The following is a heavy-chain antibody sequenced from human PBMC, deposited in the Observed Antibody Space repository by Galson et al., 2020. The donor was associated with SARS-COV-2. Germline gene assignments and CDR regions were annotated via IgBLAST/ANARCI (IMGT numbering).Heavy chain of an antibody. CDR2: ISYDGSNK. CDR1: GFTFSSYG. CDR3: AKDRVYYDMLTGYFPSPYYYYYYGMDV. J-gene: IGHJ6*02. Sequence: GGSLRLSCAASGFTFSSYGMHWVRQAPGKGLEWVAVISYDGSNKYYADSVKGRFTISRDNSKNTLYLQMNSLRAEDTAVYYCAKDRVYYDMLTGYFPSPYYYYYYGMDVWGQGTTVTVSS. V-gene: IGHV3-30*18. D-gene: IGHD3-9*01.